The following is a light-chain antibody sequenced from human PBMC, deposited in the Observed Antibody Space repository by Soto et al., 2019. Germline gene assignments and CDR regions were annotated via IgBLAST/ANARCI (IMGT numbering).Light chain of an antibody. CDR2: GAF. V-gene: IGKV3-20*01. CDR1: QNVTSRY. Sequence: EIVLTQSPGTLSLSPGERATXSCRASQNVTSRYLAWYQQKPGQAPRLLIFGAFSRATGIPDRFSGSGSGTDFTLTISRLEPEDFAVYYCQHYGTSHTFGQGTKLE. CDR3: QHYGTSHT. J-gene: IGKJ2*01.